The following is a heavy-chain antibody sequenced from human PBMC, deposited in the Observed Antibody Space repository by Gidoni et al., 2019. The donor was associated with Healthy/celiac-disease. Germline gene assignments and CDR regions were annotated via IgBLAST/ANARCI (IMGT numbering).Heavy chain of an antibody. D-gene: IGHD3-9*01. CDR1: GYTFTSYG. CDR2: ISAYNGNT. J-gene: IGHJ6*02. V-gene: IGHV1-18*01. CDR3: ARDLVRYFDWLFLHYYGMDV. Sequence: QVQLVQSGAEVKKPGASVTVSCKASGYTFTSYGISWVRQAPGQGLEWMGWISAYNGNTNYAQKLQGRVTMTTDTSTSTAYMELRSLRSDDTAVYYCARDLVRYFDWLFLHYYGMDVWGQGTTVTVSS.